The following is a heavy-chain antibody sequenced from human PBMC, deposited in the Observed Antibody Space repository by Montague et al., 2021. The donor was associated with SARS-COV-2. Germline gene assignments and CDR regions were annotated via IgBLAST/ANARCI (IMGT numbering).Heavy chain of an antibody. CDR3: ARFFSSWTD. CDR1: GGSISSGNW. V-gene: IGHV4-4*02. CDR2: IYHSGST. Sequence: SETLSLTCAVSGGSISSGNWWSWVRQPPGKGLEWIGEIYHSGSTNYIPSLKSRVTISLDKSKNQFSLNLSSATAADTAVYYCARFFSSWTDWGQGTLVTVSS. J-gene: IGHJ4*02. D-gene: IGHD6-13*01.